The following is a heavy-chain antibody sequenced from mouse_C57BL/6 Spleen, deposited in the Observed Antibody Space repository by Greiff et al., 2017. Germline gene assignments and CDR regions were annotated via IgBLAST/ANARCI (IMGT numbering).Heavy chain of an antibody. CDR1: GYTFTGYW. V-gene: IGHV1-64*01. CDR3: TSPNWDVGYYFDY. CDR2: IRPNSGST. Sequence: VQLQQSGAELVQPGASVKLSCKASGYTFTGYWMNWVKQRPGQGLEWIGMIRPNSGSTTSNEKFKSKATLTVDKSSSTAYMKLSSLASEDSAVYICTSPNWDVGYYFDYWGQGTTLTVSS. D-gene: IGHD4-1*01. J-gene: IGHJ2*01.